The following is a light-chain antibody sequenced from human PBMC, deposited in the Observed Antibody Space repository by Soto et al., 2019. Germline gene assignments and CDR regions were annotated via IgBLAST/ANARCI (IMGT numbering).Light chain of an antibody. V-gene: IGKV4-1*01. Sequence: DIVMTQSPDSLAVSLGERATINCKSSQSVLYSSNNKNYLAWYQQKPGQPPKLLIYWASTRESGVPDRFSGSGSRTDFTLTISSLQAEDVAVYYCQQYYSTPLTFGGGIKVEIK. CDR3: QQYYSTPLT. CDR2: WAS. J-gene: IGKJ4*01. CDR1: QSVLYSSNNKNY.